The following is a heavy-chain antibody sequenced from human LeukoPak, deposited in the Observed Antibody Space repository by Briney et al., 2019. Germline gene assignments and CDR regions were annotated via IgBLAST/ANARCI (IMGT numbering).Heavy chain of an antibody. CDR3: AKYNIASFPVH. Sequence: PGGSLRLSCAVSGFTFSSNAMSWVRQAPGKGLEWVSAISGGGGSTYYADSVKGRFTISRDNSKNTLYLQMNSLRAEDTAVYYCAKYNIASFPVHWGQGTLVTVSS. CDR1: GFTFSSNA. J-gene: IGHJ4*02. D-gene: IGHD5-12*01. V-gene: IGHV3-23*01. CDR2: ISGGGGST.